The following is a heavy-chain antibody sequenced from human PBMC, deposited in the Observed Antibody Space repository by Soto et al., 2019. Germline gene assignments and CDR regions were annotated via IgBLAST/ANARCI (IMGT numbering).Heavy chain of an antibody. CDR2: ISYSGST. Sequence: HLQMQESGPGLVKPSETLSLTCIVSGGSININSYYWGWIRQPPGKGLEWIGSISYSGSTYDNPSLKSRVTLSVDTSKNQFSLKLTSVTAADTAVYYCARHYEEDYEPYFDYWGQGTLVTVSS. CDR3: ARHYEEDYEPYFDY. J-gene: IGHJ4*02. V-gene: IGHV4-39*01. CDR1: GGSININSYY. D-gene: IGHD3-16*01.